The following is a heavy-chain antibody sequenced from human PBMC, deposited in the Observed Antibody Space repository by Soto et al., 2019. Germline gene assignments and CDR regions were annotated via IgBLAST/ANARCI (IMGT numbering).Heavy chain of an antibody. CDR1: CGSISSYY. V-gene: IGHV4-59*08. Sequence: SETLSLTCTVSCGSISSYYWSCIRQPPGKGLEWIGYIYYSGSTNYNPSLKSRVTISVDTSKNQFSLKLSSVTAADTAVYYCARLHSVDGPDYWGQGTLVTVSS. CDR3: ARLHSVDGPDY. CDR2: IYYSGST. J-gene: IGHJ4*02. D-gene: IGHD2-21*01.